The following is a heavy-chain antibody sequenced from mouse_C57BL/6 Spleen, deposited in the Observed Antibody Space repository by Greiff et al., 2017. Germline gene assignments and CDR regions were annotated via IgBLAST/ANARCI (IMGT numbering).Heavy chain of an antibody. CDR1: GFTFSDYG. V-gene: IGHV5-17*01. CDR2: ISSGSSTV. J-gene: IGHJ3*01. CDR3: ARDYGSRAWFAY. D-gene: IGHD1-1*01. Sequence: EVMLVESGGGLVKPGGSLKLSCAASGFTFSDYGMHWVRQAPEKGLEWVAYISSGSSTVYYADTVKGRFTISRDNAKNTLLLQRNSLRSEDTAMYYGARDYGSRAWFAYWGQGTLVTVSA.